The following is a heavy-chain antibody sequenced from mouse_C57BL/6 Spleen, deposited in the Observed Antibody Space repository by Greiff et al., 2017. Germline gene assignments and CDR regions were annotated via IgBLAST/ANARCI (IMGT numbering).Heavy chain of an antibody. CDR1: GFSLTSYG. J-gene: IGHJ4*01. CDR2: IWSGGST. Sequence: QVHVKQSGPGLVQPSQSLSITCTVSGFSLTSYGVHWVRQSPGKGLEWLGVIWSGGSTAYNAAFISRLSISKDNSNGQVFFKMNSLQADDTAIYYCARNFPLCGSSYAMDYWGQGTSVTVSS. CDR3: ARNFPLCGSSYAMDY. D-gene: IGHD1-1*01. V-gene: IGHV2-2*01.